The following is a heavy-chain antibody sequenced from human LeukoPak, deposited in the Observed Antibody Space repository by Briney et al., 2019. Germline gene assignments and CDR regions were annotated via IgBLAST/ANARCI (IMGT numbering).Heavy chain of an antibody. CDR3: ARLHCSSTSCWFDP. J-gene: IGHJ5*02. D-gene: IGHD2-2*01. V-gene: IGHV4-34*01. Sequence: SETLSLTCAVYGGSFSGYYWSWIRQPPGKGLEWIGEINHSGSTNYNPSLKSRVTISVDTSKNQFSLKLSSVTAADTAVYYCARLHCSSTSCWFDPWGQGTLVTVSS. CDR1: GGSFSGYY. CDR2: INHSGST.